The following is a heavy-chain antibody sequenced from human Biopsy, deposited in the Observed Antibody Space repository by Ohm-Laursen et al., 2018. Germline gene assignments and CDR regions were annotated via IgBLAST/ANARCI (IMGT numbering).Heavy chain of an antibody. CDR1: GGSISSYY. CDR2: IYYTGST. V-gene: IGHV4-59*08. J-gene: IGHJ2*01. D-gene: IGHD1-26*01. CDR3: ARHAPSYSGSYWRYFDL. Sequence: LSLTCTVSGGSISSYYWSWIRQPPGKGLEWIGYIYYTGSTNYNPSLKSRVTISVDTSMNPLSLRLTSVTAADTAVYYCARHAPSYSGSYWRYFDLWGRGTLVTVSS.